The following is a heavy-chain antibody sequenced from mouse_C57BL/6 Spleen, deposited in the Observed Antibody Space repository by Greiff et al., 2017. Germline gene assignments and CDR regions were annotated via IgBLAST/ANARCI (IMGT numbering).Heavy chain of an antibody. CDR1: GFTFNTYA. CDR2: LRSKSSNYAT. CDR3: VRDNYSNFAY. D-gene: IGHD2-5*01. V-gene: IGHV10-3*01. J-gene: IGHJ3*01. Sequence: EVQVVESGGGLVQPKGSLKLSCAASGFTFNTYAMHWVRQAPGKGLEWVARLRSKSSNYATYYADSVKDRFTISRDDSQSMLYLQMNNLKTEDTAMYYCVRDNYSNFAYWGQGTLVTVSA.